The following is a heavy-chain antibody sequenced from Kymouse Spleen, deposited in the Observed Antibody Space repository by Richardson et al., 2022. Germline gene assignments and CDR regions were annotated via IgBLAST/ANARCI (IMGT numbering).Heavy chain of an antibody. V-gene: IGHV3-30*18. J-gene: IGHJ6*02. CDR2: ISYDGSNK. CDR3: AKDRETYYYGSGRALRYYYYGMDV. CDR1: GFTFSSYG. Sequence: QVQLVESGGGVVQPGRSLRLSCAASGFTFSSYGMHWVRQAPGKGLEWVAVISYDGSNKYYADSVKGRFTISRDNSKNTLYLQMNSLRAEDTAVYYCAKDRETYYYGSGRALRYYYYGMDVWGQGTTVTVSS. D-gene: IGHD3-10*01.